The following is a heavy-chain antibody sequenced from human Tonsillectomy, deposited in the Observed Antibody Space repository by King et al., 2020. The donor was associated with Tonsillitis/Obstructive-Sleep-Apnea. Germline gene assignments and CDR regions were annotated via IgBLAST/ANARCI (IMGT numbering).Heavy chain of an antibody. CDR2: ISSDGSNK. V-gene: IGHV3-30*18. D-gene: IGHD3-9*01. J-gene: IGHJ4*02. CDR1: GFTFSSYG. CDR3: AKEILRYFDY. Sequence: VQLVESGGGVVQPGRSLRLSCAASGFTFSSYGMHWVRPAPGKGLEWMPGISSDGSNKYYSDSVKGRFTISRDNSKNTLYLQMNSLRAEDTAVYYCAKEILRYFDYWGQGTLSPSPQ.